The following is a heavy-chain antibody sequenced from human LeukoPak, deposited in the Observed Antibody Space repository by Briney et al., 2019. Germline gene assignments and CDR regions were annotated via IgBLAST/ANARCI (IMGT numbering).Heavy chain of an antibody. D-gene: IGHD3-22*01. CDR1: GFTVSSNY. Sequence: QAGRSLRLSCAASGFTVSSNYMSWVRQAPGKGLEWVSIIYSGGSTYYADSVKGRFTISRDISKNTLYLQMNSLRAEDTAVYYCARADSSGYQRQFDYWGQGTLVTVSS. CDR3: ARADSSGYQRQFDY. CDR2: IYSGGST. J-gene: IGHJ4*02. V-gene: IGHV3-53*01.